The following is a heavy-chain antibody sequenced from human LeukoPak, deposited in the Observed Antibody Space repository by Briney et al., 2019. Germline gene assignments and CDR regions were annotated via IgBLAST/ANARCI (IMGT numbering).Heavy chain of an antibody. D-gene: IGHD2-15*01. CDR2: IYTSGST. CDR3: AREVGEYCSGGSCYSTGYHYYYYYMDV. V-gene: IGHV4-39*07. J-gene: IGHJ6*03. Sequence: PSETLSLTCTVSGGSISSSSYYWGWIRQPPGKGLEWIGRIYTSGSTNYNPSLKSRVTISVDTSKNQFSLKLSSVTAADTAVYYCAREVGEYCSGGSCYSTGYHYYYYYMDVWGKGTTVTISS. CDR1: GGSISSSSYY.